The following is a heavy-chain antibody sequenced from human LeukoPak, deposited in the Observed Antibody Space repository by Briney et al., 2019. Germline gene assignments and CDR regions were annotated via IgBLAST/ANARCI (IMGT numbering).Heavy chain of an antibody. CDR1: GGSISSYY. Sequence: PSETLSLTCTVSGGSISSYYWSWIRQPPGKGLEWIGYIYYSGSTYYNPSLKSRVTISVDTSKNQFSLKLSSVTAADTAVYYCARSEWNDGRRWFDPWGQGTLVTVSS. V-gene: IGHV4-59*08. CDR3: ARSEWNDGRRWFDP. CDR2: IYYSGST. J-gene: IGHJ5*02. D-gene: IGHD1-1*01.